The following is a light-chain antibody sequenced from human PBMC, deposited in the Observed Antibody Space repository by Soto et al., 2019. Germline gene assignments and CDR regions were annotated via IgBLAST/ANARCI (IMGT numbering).Light chain of an antibody. J-gene: IGLJ2*01. V-gene: IGLV1-51*01. CDR2: DNY. CDR3: QSFDKYLSAVV. CDR1: TSNIGENY. Sequence: QSVLTQPPSVSAAPGQTINISCSGRTSNIGENYLSWYQQLPGAAPKLLIFDNYKRPSGIPDRFSGSKSGTSATLGITGLQAGDEADYYCQSFDKYLSAVVFGGGTKLTVL.